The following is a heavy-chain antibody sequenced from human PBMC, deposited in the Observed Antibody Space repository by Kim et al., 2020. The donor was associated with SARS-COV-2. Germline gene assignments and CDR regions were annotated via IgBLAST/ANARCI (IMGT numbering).Heavy chain of an antibody. CDR2: IYYSGST. V-gene: IGHV4-61*01. J-gene: IGHJ4*02. CDR3: ARAPNDFWSGYPSYFDY. D-gene: IGHD3-3*01. Sequence: SETLSLTCTVSGGFVSSGSYFWGWIRQPPGKGLEWIGYIYYSGSTNYNPSLKSRVTMSLDTSENQFSLKVRSVTAADTAVYYCARAPNDFWSGYPSYFDYWGQGALGTVSP. CDR1: GGFVSSGSYF.